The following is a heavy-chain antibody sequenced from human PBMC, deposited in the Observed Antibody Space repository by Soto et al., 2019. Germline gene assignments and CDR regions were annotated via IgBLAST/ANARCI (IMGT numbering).Heavy chain of an antibody. CDR3: ASRIAAAGNPWFDP. D-gene: IGHD6-13*01. Sequence: SETLSLTCTVSGGSISSGGYYWSWIRQHPGKGLEWIGYFYYSCIIYYNPSLKSRVTLSVDTSKNLFSLKLSSVTAADTAVYYCASRIAAAGNPWFDPWGQGTLVTVSS. CDR2: FYYSCII. CDR1: GGSISSGGYY. V-gene: IGHV4-31*03. J-gene: IGHJ5*02.